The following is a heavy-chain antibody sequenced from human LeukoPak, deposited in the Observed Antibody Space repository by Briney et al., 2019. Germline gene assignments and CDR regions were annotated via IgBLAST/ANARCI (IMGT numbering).Heavy chain of an antibody. CDR1: GLTFSSHA. J-gene: IGHJ4*02. D-gene: IGHD6-13*01. V-gene: IGHV3-23*01. CDR3: AKATYSSSWNLYFDF. CDR2: ISGSGYST. Sequence: GGSLRLSCAASGLTFSSHAMSWVRQAPGKGLGWVASISGSGYSTYYADSVKGRFTISTDNSKNTVFLHMNSPRAEDTAVYYCAKATYSSSWNLYFDFWGQGTLVTVSS.